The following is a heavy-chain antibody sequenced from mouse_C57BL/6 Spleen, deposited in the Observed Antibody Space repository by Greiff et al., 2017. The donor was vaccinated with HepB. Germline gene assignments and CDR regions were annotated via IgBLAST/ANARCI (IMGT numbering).Heavy chain of an antibody. J-gene: IGHJ3*01. Sequence: VQLQQSGAELAKPGASVKLSCKASGYTFTSFWMHWVKQRPGQGLEWIGYINPSSGYTKYNQKFKDKATLTADKSSSTAYMQLSSLTYEDSAVYYCARHEANDLAWFAYWGQGTLVTVSA. CDR2: INPSSGYT. CDR1: GYTFTSFW. CDR3: ARHEANDLAWFAY. D-gene: IGHD3-2*02. V-gene: IGHV1-7*01.